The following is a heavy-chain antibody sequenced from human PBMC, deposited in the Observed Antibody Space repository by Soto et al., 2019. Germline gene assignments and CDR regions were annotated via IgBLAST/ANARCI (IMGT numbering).Heavy chain of an antibody. V-gene: IGHV5-51*01. Sequence: PGESLKISCKGSGYSFTSYWIGWVRQMPGKGLEWMGIIYPGDSDTRYSPSFQGQVTISADKSISTAYLQWSSLKASDTAMYYCARQALYCSGGSCYEGRSPFYYYYGMDVWGQGTTVTVSS. J-gene: IGHJ6*02. D-gene: IGHD2-15*01. CDR2: IYPGDSDT. CDR3: ARQALYCSGGSCYEGRSPFYYYYGMDV. CDR1: GYSFTSYW.